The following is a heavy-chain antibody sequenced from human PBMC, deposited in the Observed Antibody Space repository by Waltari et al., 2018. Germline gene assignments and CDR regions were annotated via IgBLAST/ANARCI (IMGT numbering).Heavy chain of an antibody. V-gene: IGHV3-23*01. CDR1: GFSFSNSV. J-gene: IGHJ4*02. CDR2: IGPVCTT. Sequence: HLLESGGRLVQPGGSLRLSCAASGFSFSNSVLGWVRQPPGKGLEWVSSIGPVCTTVYAQSVRGRFIISRDASRTTVYLQMNSLSAEDTAVYYCAQYNHGSYEPPLRHWGQGTLVTVSS. CDR3: AQYNHGSYEPPLRH. D-gene: IGHD3-3*01.